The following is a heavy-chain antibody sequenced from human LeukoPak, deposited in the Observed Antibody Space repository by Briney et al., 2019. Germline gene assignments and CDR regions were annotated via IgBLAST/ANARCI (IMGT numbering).Heavy chain of an antibody. CDR1: GYTFTSYD. Sequence: ASVKVSCKASGYTFTSYDINWVRQATGRGLEWMGWMNPNSGNTGYAQKFQGRVTMTRNTSISTAYMELSSLRSEDTAVYYCARVGGSYTYYYYYGMDVWGQGTRSPSP. V-gene: IGHV1-8*01. J-gene: IGHJ6*02. D-gene: IGHD1-26*01. CDR2: MNPNSGNT. CDR3: ARVGGSYTYYYYYGMDV.